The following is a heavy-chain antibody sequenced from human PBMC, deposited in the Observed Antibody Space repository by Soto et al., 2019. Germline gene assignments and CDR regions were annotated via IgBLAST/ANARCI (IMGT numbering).Heavy chain of an antibody. Sequence: EVQLVESGGGLVKPGGSLRLSCAASGFTFSSNRMNWVRQAPGKGLEWVSSITSSSNYRYYADSVKGRFTISRDNAKKSLYLQMNSLSVEDTAVYYCARERDIVVAPALDYWGQGTLVTVSS. CDR2: ITSSSNYR. V-gene: IGHV3-21*01. CDR3: ARERDIVVAPALDY. J-gene: IGHJ4*02. D-gene: IGHD2-2*01. CDR1: GFTFSSNR.